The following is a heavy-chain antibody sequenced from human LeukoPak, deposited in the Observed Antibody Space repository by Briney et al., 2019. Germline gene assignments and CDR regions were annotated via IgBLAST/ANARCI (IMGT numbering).Heavy chain of an antibody. CDR3: AKTLSPDEGRDYYYYYYMDV. J-gene: IGHJ6*03. CDR2: ISGSGGST. CDR1: GFTFSSYA. Sequence: GGSLRLSCAASGFTFSSYAMSWVRQAPGKGLEWVSAISGSGGSTYYADSVKGRFTISRDNSKNTLYLQMNSLRAEDTAVYYCAKTLSPDEGRDYYYYYYMDVWGKGTTVTVSS. V-gene: IGHV3-23*01.